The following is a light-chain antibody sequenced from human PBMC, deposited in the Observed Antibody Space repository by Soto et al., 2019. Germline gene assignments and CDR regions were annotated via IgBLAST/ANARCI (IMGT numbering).Light chain of an antibody. V-gene: IGLV2-14*01. J-gene: IGLJ1*01. CDR3: SSYTSSITYV. CDR1: SSDVGGYNY. Sequence: QSALTQPASVSRTPGQSITISCTRTSSDVGGYNYVSWYQQHPGKAPKLMIYEVSNRPSGVSNRFSGSKSGNTASLTISGLQAEDEADYYCSSYTSSITYVFGTGTKLTVL. CDR2: EVS.